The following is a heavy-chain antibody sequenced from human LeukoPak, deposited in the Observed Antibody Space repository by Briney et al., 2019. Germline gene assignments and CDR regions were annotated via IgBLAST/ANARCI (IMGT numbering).Heavy chain of an antibody. CDR1: GFTFTNYG. J-gene: IGHJ5*02. CDR3: VKAHPASDP. Sequence: PGGSLRLSCVASGFTFTNYGMHWVRQTPGKGLEWVAHMRLDGTTKFYADSVQGRFTISRDTSKNALYLQMDNLRTEDTAVYYCVKAHPASDPWGPGTLVTVSS. V-gene: IGHV3-30*02. CDR2: MRLDGTTK.